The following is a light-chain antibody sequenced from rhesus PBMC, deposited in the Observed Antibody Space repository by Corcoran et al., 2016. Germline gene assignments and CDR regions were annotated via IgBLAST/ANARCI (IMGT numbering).Light chain of an antibody. V-gene: IGKV3-24*04. CDR1: QRIGTY. CDR3: QLPNNLSPLT. J-gene: IGKJ4*01. CDR2: GES. Sequence: ETVLTQSPATLSLSPGERATLSCRASQRIGTYLAWYHQKHGQAPSLLIHGESSRATGHPDRFRGVGSETDFTLTISSLEPEDVGVYYCQLPNNLSPLTFGGGTKVDLK.